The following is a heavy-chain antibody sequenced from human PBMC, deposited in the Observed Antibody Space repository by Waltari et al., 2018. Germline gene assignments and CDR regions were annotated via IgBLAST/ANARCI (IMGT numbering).Heavy chain of an antibody. CDR1: GFTFDDYA. CDR2: ISWNSGSI. V-gene: IGHV3-9*01. Sequence: EVQLVESGGGLVQPGRSLRLSCAASGFTFDDYAMHWVRQAPGKGLEWVSGISWNSGSIGYADSVKGRFTISRDNSKNTLYLQMNSLRAEDTAVYYCGAVAGLYYFDYWGQGTLVTVSS. CDR3: GAVAGLYYFDY. J-gene: IGHJ4*02. D-gene: IGHD6-19*01.